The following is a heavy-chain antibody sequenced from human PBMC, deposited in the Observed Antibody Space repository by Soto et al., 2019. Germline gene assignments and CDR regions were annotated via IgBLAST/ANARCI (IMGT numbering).Heavy chain of an antibody. CDR1: GFTFSSYA. D-gene: IGHD2-15*01. CDR2: ISGSGGST. V-gene: IGHV3-23*01. CDR3: AKADDIVVVVAATPEDYYYYGMDV. J-gene: IGHJ6*02. Sequence: LRLSCAASGFTFSSYAMSWVRQAPGEGLEWVSAISGSGGSTYYADSVKGRFTISRDNSKNTLYLQMNSLRAEDTAVYYCAKADDIVVVVAATPEDYYYYGMDVWGQGTTVTVSS.